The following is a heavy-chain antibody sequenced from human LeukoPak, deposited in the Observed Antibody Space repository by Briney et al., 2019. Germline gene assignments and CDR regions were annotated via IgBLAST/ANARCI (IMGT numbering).Heavy chain of an antibody. CDR1: GFAISYFE. J-gene: IGHJ4*02. D-gene: IGHD2-15*01. CDR3: AKLACSGGSCYVVNYFDY. V-gene: IGHV3-23*01. Sequence: GGSLRLSCAASGFAISYFEVNWVRQAPGKGLEWVSAISGSGGSTYYADSVKGRFTISRDNSKNTLYLQMNSLRAEDTAVYYCAKLACSGGSCYVVNYFDYWGQGTLVTVSS. CDR2: ISGSGGST.